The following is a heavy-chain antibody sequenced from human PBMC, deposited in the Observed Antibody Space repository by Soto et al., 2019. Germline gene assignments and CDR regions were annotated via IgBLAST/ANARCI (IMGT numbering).Heavy chain of an antibody. D-gene: IGHD7-27*01. J-gene: IGHJ4*02. CDR3: TTDHDGTGDGDYFDY. V-gene: IGHV3-15*04. CDR1: GFTFRNAW. CDR2: IESKTDGGTT. Sequence: GGSLRLSCAASGFTFRNAWMSWVRQAPGKGLEWVGRIESKTDGGTTDYDAPVKGRFTISRDDSKNTLYLQMNSLKTEDTAVYYCTTDHDGTGDGDYFDYWGQGTLVTVSS.